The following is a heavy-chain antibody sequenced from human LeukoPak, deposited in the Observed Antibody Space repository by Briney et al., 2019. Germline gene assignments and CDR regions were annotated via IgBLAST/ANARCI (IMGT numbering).Heavy chain of an antibody. J-gene: IGHJ6*03. CDR1: GYTLTELS. CDR2: FDPEDGET. V-gene: IGHV1-24*01. Sequence: ASVKVSCKVSGYTLTELSMHWVRQAPGKGLEWMGGFDPEDGETIYAQTFQGRVTMTEDTSTDTAYMELSSLRSEDTAVYYCAVPEYCSSTSCYKPRYYYYYMDVWGKGTTVTVSS. CDR3: AVPEYCSSTSCYKPRYYYYYMDV. D-gene: IGHD2-2*02.